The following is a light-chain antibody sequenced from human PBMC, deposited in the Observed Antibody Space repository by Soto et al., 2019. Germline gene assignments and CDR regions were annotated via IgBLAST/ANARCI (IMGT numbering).Light chain of an antibody. Sequence: DIQVTQSPSTLSASVGDTVTITCRASQSISSWLAWDQQKPGKAPKLLIYKASGLESGVPSRFSGSGSGTEFTLTISSLHPDDFAPNYCQQYQNAWTWGKGTRVE. CDR1: QSISSW. CDR3: QQYQNAWT. J-gene: IGKJ1*01. V-gene: IGKV1-5*03. CDR2: KAS.